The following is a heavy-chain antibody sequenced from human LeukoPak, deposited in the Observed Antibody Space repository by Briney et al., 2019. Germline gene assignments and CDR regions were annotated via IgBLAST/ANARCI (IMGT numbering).Heavy chain of an antibody. J-gene: IGHJ4*02. Sequence: ASVKVSCKASGYTFTDYYMHWVRQAPGHGLEWMGWLNPNSGDTNYAQKFKGRVSMARDTSISTAYMDLSDLRSDDTAVYYCARGRNIEMTTMSGGSDYWGQGTLVTVSS. CDR1: GYTFTDYY. V-gene: IGHV1-2*02. CDR2: LNPNSGDT. CDR3: ARGRNIEMTTMSGGSDY. D-gene: IGHD5-24*01.